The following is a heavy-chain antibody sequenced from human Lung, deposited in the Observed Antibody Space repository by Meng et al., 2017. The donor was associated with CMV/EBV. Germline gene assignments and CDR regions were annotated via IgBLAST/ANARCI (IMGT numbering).Heavy chain of an antibody. Sequence: SXTLSLTCTVSGGSITSSNYYWGWIRQPPGKGLEWIGTIYYTGSAYYNPSLQSRVTISVDTSQNQFSLKLSSMTAADTAVYYCAKTTMGRPPDYWGQGTLVTVSS. D-gene: IGHD1-14*01. CDR3: AKTTMGRPPDY. CDR2: IYYTGSA. J-gene: IGHJ4*02. CDR1: GGSITSSNYY. V-gene: IGHV4-39*07.